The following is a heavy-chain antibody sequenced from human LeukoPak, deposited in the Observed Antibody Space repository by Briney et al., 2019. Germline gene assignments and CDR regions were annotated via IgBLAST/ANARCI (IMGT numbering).Heavy chain of an antibody. D-gene: IGHD2-2*01. CDR1: GYTFTGYY. V-gene: IGHV1-2*02. CDR3: ARYVYCSSTSCYVKNAFDI. Sequence: ASVTVSCKASGYTFTGYYMHWVRQAPGQGLEWMGWINPNSGGTNYAQKFQGRATMTRDTSISTAYMELSRLRSDDTAVYYCARYVYCSSTSCYVKNAFDIWGQGTMVTVSS. J-gene: IGHJ3*02. CDR2: INPNSGGT.